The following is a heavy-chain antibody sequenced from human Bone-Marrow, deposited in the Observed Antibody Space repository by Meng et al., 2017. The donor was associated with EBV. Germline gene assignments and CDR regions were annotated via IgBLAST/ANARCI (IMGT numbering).Heavy chain of an antibody. V-gene: IGHV1-18*04. CDR1: GYTFTSYG. CDR3: ARVWFGANVGNY. J-gene: IGHJ4*02. Sequence: QVQFGKAGAEGKKPGAPVKVSCKASGYTFTSYGISWVRQAPGQGLEWMGWISAYNGNTNYAQKLQGRVTMTTDTSTSTAYMELRSLRSDDTAVYYCARVWFGANVGNYWGQGTLVTVSS. CDR2: ISAYNGNT. D-gene: IGHD3-10*01.